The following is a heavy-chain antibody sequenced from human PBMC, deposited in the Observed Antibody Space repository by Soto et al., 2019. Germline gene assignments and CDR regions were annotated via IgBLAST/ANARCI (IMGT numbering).Heavy chain of an antibody. J-gene: IGHJ4*02. CDR3: DRDEGIREGYFNS. CDR2: ITWNSDNV. D-gene: IGHD3-10*01. V-gene: IGHV3-9*01. CDR1: GFTFDDYA. Sequence: EVQLVDSGGTLVQPGRSLRLSCVASGFTFDDYAMHWVRQAPGKGLEWVSGITWNSDNVGYAYSVKGRLTMSRDNAKNSLYLQMNSLRPEDTALYYCDRDEGIREGYFNSGGQGTLVTVSS.